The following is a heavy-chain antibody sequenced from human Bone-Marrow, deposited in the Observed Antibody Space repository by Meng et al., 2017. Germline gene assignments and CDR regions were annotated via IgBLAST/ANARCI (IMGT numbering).Heavy chain of an antibody. CDR1: GFTFSTYG. CDR2: ISSSSRHI. Sequence: GESLKISCAASGFTFSTYGMNWVRQAPGKGLEWVSYISSSSRHIYNADSVKGRFTISRDNAKNLLYLQMNSLRAEDTAVYYCARGLGVAVAAITLDCWGQGTLVTVSS. V-gene: IGHV3-21*01. J-gene: IGHJ4*02. D-gene: IGHD6-19*01. CDR3: ARGLGVAVAAITLDC.